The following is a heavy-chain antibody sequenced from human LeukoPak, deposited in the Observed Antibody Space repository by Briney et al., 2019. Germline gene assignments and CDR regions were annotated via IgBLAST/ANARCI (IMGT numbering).Heavy chain of an antibody. V-gene: IGHV1-8*01. CDR3: ARGLDVERSSAWSWGPKKFYYNVMDV. D-gene: IGHD3-9*01. CDR1: GYTFTSSN. CDR2: MNPSSGNT. Sequence: ASVKVSCNVSGYTFTSSNINWVRQAPGQGLEWMGWMNPSSGNTAYAQRFQGRVTMTRDTSTNTAFLQLTSLRSEDTAVYYCARGLDVERSSAWSWGPKKFYYNVMDVWGQGTTVTVSS. J-gene: IGHJ6*02.